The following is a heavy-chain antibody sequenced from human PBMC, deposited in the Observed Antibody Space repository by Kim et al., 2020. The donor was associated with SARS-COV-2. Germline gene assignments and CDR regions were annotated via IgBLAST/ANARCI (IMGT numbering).Heavy chain of an antibody. CDR3: AALVVVAENWFDP. J-gene: IGHJ5*02. V-gene: IGHV3-23*01. CDR1: GFTFSSYA. D-gene: IGHD2-15*01. CDR2: ISGSGGST. Sequence: GGSLRLSCAASGFTFSSYAMSWVRQAPGKGLEWVSAISGSGGSTYYADSVKGRFTISRDNSKNTLYLQMNSLRAEATAVYYCAALVVVAENWFDPWGQGTLVTVSS.